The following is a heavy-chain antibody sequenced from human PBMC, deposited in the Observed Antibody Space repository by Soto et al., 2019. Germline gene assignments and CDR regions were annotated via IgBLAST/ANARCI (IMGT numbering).Heavy chain of an antibody. CDR3: ARGTVTSGRWFGP. J-gene: IGHJ5*02. Sequence: QVHLVQSGTEVKEPGASVKVSCKASASTFTGYTINWVRQAPGQGLEWMGWISTFNGNTKYAGNFEGRVTMSTNTSTTTAYMKLTSLTFGDTAVYFCARGTVTSGRWFGPWGQGTVVSVSS. D-gene: IGHD4-17*01. V-gene: IGHV1-18*04. CDR2: ISTFNGNT. CDR1: ASTFTGYT.